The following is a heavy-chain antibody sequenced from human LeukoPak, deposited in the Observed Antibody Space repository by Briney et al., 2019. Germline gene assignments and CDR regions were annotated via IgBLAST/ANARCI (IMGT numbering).Heavy chain of an antibody. D-gene: IGHD1-1*01. Sequence: GGSLRLSCAASGFTFSSYAMSWVRQAPGKGLEWVSAISGSGGSTYYADSVKGRFTISRDESKDTLYLQMNSLRNEDTAVYYCAKGAPLSRQTGFDCWGQGTLVTVSS. CDR2: ISGSGGST. CDR1: GFTFSSYA. V-gene: IGHV3-23*01. CDR3: AKGAPLSRQTGFDC. J-gene: IGHJ4*02.